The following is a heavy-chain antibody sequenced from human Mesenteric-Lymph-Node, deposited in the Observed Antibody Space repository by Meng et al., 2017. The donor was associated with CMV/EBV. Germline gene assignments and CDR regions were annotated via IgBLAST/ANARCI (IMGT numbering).Heavy chain of an antibody. CDR2: ISNSGST. Sequence: SETLSLTCAVYGGSFSGYYWSWIRQPPGKGLEWIGNISNSGSTYYNPSLRSRVTISVDTSKNQFSLKLTSVTAADTAVYYCARGNYYDSSAYYYEWFDPWGQGTLVTVSS. D-gene: IGHD3-22*01. V-gene: IGHV4-34*01. J-gene: IGHJ5*02. CDR3: ARGNYYDSSAYYYEWFDP. CDR1: GGSFSGYY.